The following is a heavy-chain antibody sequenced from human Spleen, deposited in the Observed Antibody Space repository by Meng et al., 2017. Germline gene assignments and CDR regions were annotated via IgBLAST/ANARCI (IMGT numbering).Heavy chain of an antibody. J-gene: IGHJ4*02. CDR1: GGSFSDYY. D-gene: IGHD4-11*01. V-gene: IGHV4-34*01. Sequence: HGGAGSLKPLRLPSLCCVVSGGSFSDYYWSWIRQPPGKGLEWIGEINHSGSTNYNPSLESRATISVDTSQNNLSLKLSSVTAADSAVYYCARGPTTMAHDFDYWGQGTLVTVSS. CDR2: INHSGST. CDR3: ARGPTTMAHDFDY.